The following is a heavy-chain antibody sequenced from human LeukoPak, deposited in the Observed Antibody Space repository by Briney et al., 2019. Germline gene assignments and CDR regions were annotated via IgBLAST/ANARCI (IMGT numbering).Heavy chain of an antibody. Sequence: PSETLSLTCTVSGGSISSSSYYWGWIRQPPGTGLEWIGSIYYSGSTYYNPSLKSRVTISVDTSKNQFSLKLSSVTAADTAVYYCARAAVTIFGVATYYFDYWGQGTLVTVSS. V-gene: IGHV4-39*07. CDR3: ARAAVTIFGVATYYFDY. CDR2: IYYSGST. D-gene: IGHD3-3*01. CDR1: GGSISSSSYY. J-gene: IGHJ4*02.